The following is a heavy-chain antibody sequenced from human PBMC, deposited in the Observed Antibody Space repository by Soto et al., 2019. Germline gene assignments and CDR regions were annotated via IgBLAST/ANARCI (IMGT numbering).Heavy chain of an antibody. CDR1: GCSISSGDYY. CDR2: IYYSGNT. Sequence: SDTLSLTCTLFGCSISSGDYYWSWIRQPPGKGLEWVGYIYYSGNTYYNPSLKSRITISVDTSTNHFFLKVNSVTAADTAVYYCARLLPSGGAFDIWGQGTMVT. D-gene: IGHD3-16*01. V-gene: IGHV4-30-4*02. J-gene: IGHJ3*02. CDR3: ARLLPSGGAFDI.